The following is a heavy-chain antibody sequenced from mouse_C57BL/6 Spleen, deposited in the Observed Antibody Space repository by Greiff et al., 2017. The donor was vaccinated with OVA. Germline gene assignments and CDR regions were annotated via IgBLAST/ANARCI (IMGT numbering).Heavy chain of an antibody. CDR3: ARPKFITTVAYAMDY. D-gene: IGHD1-1*01. CDR1: GFTFSSYG. Sequence: EVQVVESGGDLVKPGGSLKLSCAASGFTFSSYGMSWVRQTPDKRLEWVATISSGGSYTYYPDSVKGRFTISRDNAKNTLYLQMSSLKSEDTAMYYCARPKFITTVAYAMDYWGQGTSVTVSS. V-gene: IGHV5-6*01. J-gene: IGHJ4*01. CDR2: ISSGGSYT.